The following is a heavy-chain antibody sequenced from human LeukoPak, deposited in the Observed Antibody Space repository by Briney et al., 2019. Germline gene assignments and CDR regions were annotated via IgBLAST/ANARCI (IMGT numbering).Heavy chain of an antibody. Sequence: GRSLRLSCAASGFTFSSYGMHWVRQAPGKGLEWVAVIWYDGSNKYYADSVKGRFTISRDNSKNTLYLQMNSLRAEDTAIYYCARDPAYGALDYWGPGTQVTVSS. V-gene: IGHV3-33*01. J-gene: IGHJ4*02. CDR1: GFTFSSYG. CDR2: IWYDGSNK. CDR3: ARDPAYGALDY. D-gene: IGHD4-17*01.